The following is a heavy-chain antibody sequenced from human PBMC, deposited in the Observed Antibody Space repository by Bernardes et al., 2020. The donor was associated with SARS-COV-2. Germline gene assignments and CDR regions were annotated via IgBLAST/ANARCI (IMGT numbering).Heavy chain of an antibody. V-gene: IGHV3-48*02. CDR2: ISTTSSTI. CDR1: GFSFSSYS. J-gene: IGHJ4*02. CDR3: AKNADFDY. Sequence: LRLSFAASGFSFSSYSMSWARQAAGKGLEWISFISTTSSTIYYADSVKGRFTISRDNAKNILYLQMNRLRDEDTAMYYCAKNADFDYWGQGTLVTVSS.